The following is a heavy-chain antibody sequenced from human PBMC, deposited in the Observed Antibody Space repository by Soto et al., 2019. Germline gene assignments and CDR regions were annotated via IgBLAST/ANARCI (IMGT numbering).Heavy chain of an antibody. D-gene: IGHD2-8*02. CDR3: ARRYGYCVDY. J-gene: IGHJ4*02. CDR2: INYSGST. V-gene: IGHV4-30-4*01. Sequence: SETLSLTCTVSGGSISSGDYYWSWIRQPQGKGLEWIRCINYSGSTYYNPSLKSRITISVDTSKNQFSLKLSSVTAADTDVYYCARRYGYCVDYWGQGTLVTVSS. CDR1: GGSISSGDYY.